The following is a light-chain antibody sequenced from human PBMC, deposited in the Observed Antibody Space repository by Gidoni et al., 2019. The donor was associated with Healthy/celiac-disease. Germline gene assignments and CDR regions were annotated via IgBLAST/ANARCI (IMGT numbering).Light chain of an antibody. CDR2: DAA. J-gene: IGKJ2*02. Sequence: EIVLTQSPATLSLSPGERATLACSASQSVSSYLAWYQQKTGQAPSRLIYDAANRATGSTARFSGSGCGTEYTLPISSLAPAEFAVYYCRQRSNWPWTFGQGTKLEIK. CDR1: QSVSSY. V-gene: IGKV3-11*01. CDR3: RQRSNWPWT.